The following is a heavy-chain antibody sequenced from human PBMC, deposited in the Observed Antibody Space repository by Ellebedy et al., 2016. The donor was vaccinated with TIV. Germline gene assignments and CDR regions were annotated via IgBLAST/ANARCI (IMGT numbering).Heavy chain of an antibody. Sequence: PGGSLRLSCAASGFTFSNYAMTWVRQAPGKGLEYVSSISGSGGTTYYSDSVKGRFTISRDNSKNTLYLQMNSLRAEDTAVYYCAKTFGIAVAARGPLDPWGQGTLVTVSS. J-gene: IGHJ5*02. V-gene: IGHV3-23*01. CDR1: GFTFSNYA. CDR2: ISGSGGTT. D-gene: IGHD6-19*01. CDR3: AKTFGIAVAARGPLDP.